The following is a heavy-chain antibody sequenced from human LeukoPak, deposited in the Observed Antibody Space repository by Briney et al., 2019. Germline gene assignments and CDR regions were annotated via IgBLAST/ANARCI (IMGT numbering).Heavy chain of an antibody. CDR1: GFTFSSYS. V-gene: IGHV3-66*01. CDR3: AREGPHSSGWFDP. CDR2: IYSGGST. J-gene: IGHJ5*02. Sequence: PGGSLRLSCAASGFTFSSYSMNWVRQAPGKGLEWVSVIYSGGSTYYADSVKGRFTISRDNSKNTLYLQMNSLRAEDTAVYYCAREGPHSSGWFDPWGQGTLVTVSS.